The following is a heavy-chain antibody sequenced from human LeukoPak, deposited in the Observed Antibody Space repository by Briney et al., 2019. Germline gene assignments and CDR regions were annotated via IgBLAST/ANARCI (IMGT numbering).Heavy chain of an antibody. Sequence: GGSLRLSCAASGFTFRSYWMSWVRQAPGEGVEWVANINEDGSEIHYVDFVEGRFTISRDNAKNSLYLQMNSLRVEDTAVYYCARDQRLLGYCSSSACYPLYFDYWGRGAQVTVSS. CDR3: ARDQRLLGYCSSSACYPLYFDY. J-gene: IGHJ4*02. D-gene: IGHD2-2*01. CDR2: INEDGSEI. CDR1: GFTFRSYW. V-gene: IGHV3-7*01.